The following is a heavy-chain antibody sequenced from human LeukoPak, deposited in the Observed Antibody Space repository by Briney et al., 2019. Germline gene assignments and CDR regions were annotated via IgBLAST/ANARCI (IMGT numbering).Heavy chain of an antibody. V-gene: IGHV3-48*01. CDR1: GFTFSSYS. CDR2: IISSSSTI. Sequence: PGGSLTLSCAASGFTFSSYSMNWVRQAPGKGLGWVSYIISSSSTIYYADSVKGRFTISRDNAKNSLYLQMNSLRAEDTAVYYCARDFYYYDSSGSFVTWGQGTMVTVSS. D-gene: IGHD3-22*01. J-gene: IGHJ3*02. CDR3: ARDFYYYDSSGSFVT.